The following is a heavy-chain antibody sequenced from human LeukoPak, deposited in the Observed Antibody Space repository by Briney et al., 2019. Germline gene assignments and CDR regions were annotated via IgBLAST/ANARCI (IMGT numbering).Heavy chain of an antibody. D-gene: IGHD3-3*01. V-gene: IGHV1-2*02. CDR3: ARERSITIFGVVDAFDI. Sequence: ASVKVSCKASGYTFTGYYMHWVRQAPGQGLEWMGWINPNSGGTNYAQKFQGRVTMTRDTSISTAYMELSRLRSDDTAVYYCARERSITIFGVVDAFDIWGQGTMVTVSS. CDR1: GYTFTGYY. J-gene: IGHJ3*02. CDR2: INPNSGGT.